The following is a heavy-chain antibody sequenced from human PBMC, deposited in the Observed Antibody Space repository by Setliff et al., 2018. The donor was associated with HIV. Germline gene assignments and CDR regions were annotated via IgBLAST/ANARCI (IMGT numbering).Heavy chain of an antibody. Sequence: GSLRLSCAASGFTFSSYGMHWVRQAPGKGLEWVAVIWYDGSNKYYTDSVKGRFSISRDNAKNSLYLQMNSLRAEDTAMYYCARFGYSHDYSFDMWGQGTMVTVSS. CDR3: ARFGYSHDYSFDM. CDR1: GFTFSSYG. D-gene: IGHD5-18*01. J-gene: IGHJ3*02. CDR2: IWYDGSNK. V-gene: IGHV3-33*03.